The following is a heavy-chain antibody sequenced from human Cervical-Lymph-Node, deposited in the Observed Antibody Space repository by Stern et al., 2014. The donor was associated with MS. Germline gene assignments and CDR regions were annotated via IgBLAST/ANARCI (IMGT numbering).Heavy chain of an antibody. CDR3: ATIPDALADKPGDS. V-gene: IGHV4-39*01. CDR2: IYFSGST. D-gene: IGHD6-19*01. J-gene: IGHJ4*02. CDR1: GGSISSSTYY. Sequence: QLQLQESGPGLVKPSETLSLTCTVSGGSISSSTYYWGWIRQPPGKGLEXLGTIYFSGSTYHTPSFRGPPPIPVAPSKNQFSLKLSSVTAADTAVYYCATIPDALADKPGDSWGQGTLVTVSS.